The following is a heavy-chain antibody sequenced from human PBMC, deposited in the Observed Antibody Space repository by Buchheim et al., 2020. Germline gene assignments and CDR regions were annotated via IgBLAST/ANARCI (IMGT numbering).Heavy chain of an antibody. CDR2: IISSSSYT. D-gene: IGHD3-22*01. J-gene: IGHJ1*01. CDR3: ARDDYDSSGYYVAEYFQH. Sequence: QVQLVESGGGLVKPGGSLRLSCAASGFTFSDYYMSWIRQAPGKGLEWVSYIISSSSYTNYADSVKGRFTISRDNAKNSLYLQMNSLRAEDTAVYYCARDDYDSSGYYVAEYFQHWGQGTL. V-gene: IGHV3-11*06. CDR1: GFTFSDYY.